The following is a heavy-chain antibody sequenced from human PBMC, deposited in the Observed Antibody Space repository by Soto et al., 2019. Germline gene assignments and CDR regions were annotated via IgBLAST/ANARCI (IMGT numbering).Heavy chain of an antibody. V-gene: IGHV1-3*01. D-gene: IGHD6-13*01. CDR1: GCTFTSYG. CDR2: INAANGDT. Sequence: ASVKVSCKASGCTFTSYGIHWVRQAPGQRLEWMGWINAANGDTKYSPKFQGRVTITRDTSASTAYMELSSLRSEDTAVYYCVRRHVSATGIDWFDPRGQGTLVTVSS. J-gene: IGHJ5*02. CDR3: VRRHVSATGIDWFDP.